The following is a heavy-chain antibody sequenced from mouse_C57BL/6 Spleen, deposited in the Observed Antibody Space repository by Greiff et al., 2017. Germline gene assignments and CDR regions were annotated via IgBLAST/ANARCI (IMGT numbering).Heavy chain of an antibody. CDR2: ISYDGSN. J-gene: IGHJ4*01. CDR3: ARVATVVDYAMDY. V-gene: IGHV3-6*01. D-gene: IGHD1-1*01. CDR1: GYSITSGYY. Sequence: EVHLVESGPGLVKPSQSLSLTCSVTGYSITSGYYWNWIRQFPGNKLEWMGYISYDGSNNYNPSLKNRISITRDTSKNQFFLKLNSVTTEDTATYYCARVATVVDYAMDYWGQGTSVTVSS.